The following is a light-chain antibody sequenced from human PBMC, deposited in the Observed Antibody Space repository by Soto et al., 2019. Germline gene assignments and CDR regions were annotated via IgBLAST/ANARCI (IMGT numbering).Light chain of an antibody. CDR3: ATWDDSLNGGV. V-gene: IGLV1-44*01. CDR2: SNN. CDR1: SSNIGSNT. J-gene: IGLJ3*02. Sequence: QSALTQPPSASATPGQRVTISCSGGSSNIGSNTVNWYQQLPGTAPKLLIYSNNQRPSGVPDRFSGSKSGTSASLAISGLQSEDEADYYCATWDDSLNGGVFGGGTKLTVL.